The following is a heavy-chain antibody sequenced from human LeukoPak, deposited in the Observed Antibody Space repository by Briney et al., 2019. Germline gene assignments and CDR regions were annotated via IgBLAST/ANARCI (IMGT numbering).Heavy chain of an antibody. Sequence: GGSLRLSCAASGFTFSDHYMDWVRQAPGKGLEWGGRTRNKANSYTTEYAASVKGRFTISRDDSKNSLYLQMNSLKTEDTAVYYCARGRGGSGYLDYWGQGTLVTVSS. CDR1: GFTFSDHY. CDR2: TRNKANSYTT. D-gene: IGHD6-19*01. V-gene: IGHV3-72*01. CDR3: ARGRGGSGYLDY. J-gene: IGHJ4*02.